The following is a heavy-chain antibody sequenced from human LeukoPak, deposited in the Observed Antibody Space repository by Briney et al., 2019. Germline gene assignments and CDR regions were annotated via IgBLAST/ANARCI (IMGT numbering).Heavy chain of an antibody. CDR3: AKVGALQYQLPPD. CDR2: ISGSGGST. V-gene: IGHV3-23*01. J-gene: IGHJ4*02. CDR1: GFTFGSYA. D-gene: IGHD2-2*01. Sequence: GGSLRLSCAASGFTFGSYAMSWVRQAPGKGLEWVSAISGSGGSTYYADSVKGRFTISRDNSKNTLYLQMNSLRAEDTAVYYCAKVGALQYQLPPDWGQGTLVTVSS.